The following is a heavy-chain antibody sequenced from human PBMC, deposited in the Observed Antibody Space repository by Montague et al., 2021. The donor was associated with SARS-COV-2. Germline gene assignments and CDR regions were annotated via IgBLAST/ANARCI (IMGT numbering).Heavy chain of an antibody. CDR2: VTTSGTT. Sequence: SETLSPTCAVSGGSITGFSWSWVRQPAGKGLEWIGRVTTSGTTNYSPSLRSRVTMSDDTSKNQFSLNLNSVTAADTAIYYCARTPTRPLSLDSWGQGTLVTVSS. J-gene: IGHJ4*02. D-gene: IGHD6-6*01. CDR3: ARTPTRPLSLDS. V-gene: IGHV4-4*07. CDR1: GGSITGFS.